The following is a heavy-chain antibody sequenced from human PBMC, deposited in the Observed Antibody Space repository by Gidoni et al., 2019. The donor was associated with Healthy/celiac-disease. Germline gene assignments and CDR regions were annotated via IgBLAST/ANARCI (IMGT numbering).Heavy chain of an antibody. Sequence: EVQLVESGGALVQLGRSLRLSCAPSGFTFVAYAMHWVRQAPGKGLEWVSGISWNSGSIGYADSVKGRFTISRDNAKNSLYLQMNSLRAEDTALYYCAKDTSTTVTTSDAFDIWGQGTMVTVSS. CDR1: GFTFVAYA. J-gene: IGHJ3*02. CDR3: AKDTSTTVTTSDAFDI. CDR2: ISWNSGSI. V-gene: IGHV3-9*01. D-gene: IGHD4-17*01.